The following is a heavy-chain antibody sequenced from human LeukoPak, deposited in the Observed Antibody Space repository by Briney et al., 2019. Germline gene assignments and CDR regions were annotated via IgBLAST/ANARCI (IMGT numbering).Heavy chain of an antibody. V-gene: IGHV3-48*01. D-gene: IGHD3-22*01. CDR2: TSGSSGII. Sequence: GGSLRLSCAASGFTFNTYTMNWVRQAPGKGLEWVSYTSGSSGIIDYADSVRGRFTISRDNAKNSLYLQMNSLRAEDTAVYYCARDHSSGYPSDFDYWGQGTLVTVSS. CDR1: GFTFNTYT. CDR3: ARDHSSGYPSDFDY. J-gene: IGHJ4*02.